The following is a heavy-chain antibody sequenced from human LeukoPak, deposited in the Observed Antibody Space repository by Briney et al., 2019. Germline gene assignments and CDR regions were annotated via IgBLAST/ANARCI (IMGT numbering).Heavy chain of an antibody. CDR1: GGSISSSTYF. Sequence: SETLSLTCTVSGGSISSSTYFWGWIRQPPGKGLEWIGSIFNSGTTYYNPPLKSRVTISVDTSKNQFSLKLNCVTAGDTAVYYCARHGSYYFWFDPWGQGTLVTVSS. CDR3: ARHGSYYFWFDP. V-gene: IGHV4-39*01. CDR2: IFNSGTT. J-gene: IGHJ5*02. D-gene: IGHD1-26*01.